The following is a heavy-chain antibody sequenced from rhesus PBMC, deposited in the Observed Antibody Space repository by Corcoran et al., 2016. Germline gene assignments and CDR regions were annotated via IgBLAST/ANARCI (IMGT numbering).Heavy chain of an antibody. CDR1: GGSISAYHY. J-gene: IGHJ6*01. Sequence: QVQLQQWGEGLVKPSETLSLTCAVYGGSISAYHYWSWIRQPPGKGLEWIGYIYANSASTNYNPSLKNRVTISKDRSKNQCSLKLTSVTAADTAVYYCARGGTGGLDSWGQGVVVTVSS. V-gene: IGHV4-73*01. CDR3: ARGGTGGLDS. CDR2: IYANSAST. D-gene: IGHD5-24*01.